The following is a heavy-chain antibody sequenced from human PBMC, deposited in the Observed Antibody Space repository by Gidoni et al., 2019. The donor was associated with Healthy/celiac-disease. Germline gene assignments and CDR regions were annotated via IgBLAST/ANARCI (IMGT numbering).Heavy chain of an antibody. D-gene: IGHD5-12*01. CDR1: GFSLSTSGVG. CDR3: AHSVVATIRTYYYYMDV. J-gene: IGHJ6*03. Sequence: QITLKESGPTLVKPTQTLTLTCTFPGFSLSTSGVGVGWIRQPPGKALELLALIYWDDDKRYSPSLKSRLTITKDTSKNQVVLTMTNMDPVDTATYYCAHSVVATIRTYYYYMDVWGKGTTVTVS. V-gene: IGHV2-5*02. CDR2: IYWDDDK.